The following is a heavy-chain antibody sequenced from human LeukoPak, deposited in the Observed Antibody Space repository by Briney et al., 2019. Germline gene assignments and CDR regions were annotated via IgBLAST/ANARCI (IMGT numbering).Heavy chain of an antibody. Sequence: ASVKVSCKVSGYTLTELSMHWVRQAPGKGLEWMGGFDPEDGETIYAQKFQGRVTMTEDTSTDTAYMELSSLRSEDTAVYYCARIGCSSTSCYFYYYYGMDVWGQGTTVTVSS. CDR3: ARIGCSSTSCYFYYYYGMDV. CDR2: FDPEDGET. D-gene: IGHD2-2*01. J-gene: IGHJ6*02. V-gene: IGHV1-24*01. CDR1: GYTLTELS.